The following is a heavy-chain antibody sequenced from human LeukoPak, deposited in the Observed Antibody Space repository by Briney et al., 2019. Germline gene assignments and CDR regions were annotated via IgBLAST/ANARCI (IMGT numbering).Heavy chain of an antibody. J-gene: IGHJ4*02. V-gene: IGHV4-30-2*01. CDR2: INHSGST. CDR1: GGSISSGGYS. Sequence: SQTLSLTCAVSGGSISSGGYSWSWIRQPPGKGLEWIGEINHSGSTNYNPSLKSRVTISVDTSKNQFSLKLSSVTAADTAVYYCCGMSSGWYGGLASPDDYWGQGTLVTVSS. CDR3: CGMSSGWYGGLASPDDY. D-gene: IGHD6-19*01.